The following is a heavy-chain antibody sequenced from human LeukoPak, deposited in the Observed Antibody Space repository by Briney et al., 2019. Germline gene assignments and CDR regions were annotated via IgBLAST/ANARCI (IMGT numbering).Heavy chain of an antibody. CDR2: IYHSGST. CDR3: ARVGYCSGGSCHTFDY. V-gene: IGHV4-30-2*01. CDR1: GGSISSGGYY. D-gene: IGHD2-15*01. Sequence: KPSETLSLTCTVSGGSISSGGYYWSWIRQPPGKGLEWIGYIYHSGSTYYNPSLKSRVTISVDRSKNQFSLKLSSVTAADTAMYYCARVGYCSGGSCHTFDYWGQGTLVTVSS. J-gene: IGHJ4*02.